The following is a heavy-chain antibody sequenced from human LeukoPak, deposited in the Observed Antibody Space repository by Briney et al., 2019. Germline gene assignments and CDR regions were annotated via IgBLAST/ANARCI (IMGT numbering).Heavy chain of an antibody. Sequence: GGSLGLSCAASGFTFSSYWMHWVRQAPGKGLVWVSRINIDGSSTTYADSVKGRFTISRNNAKNTLYLQMNSLRAEDTAVYYCARDPVLDDYGGNSPYWGQGTLVTVSS. CDR1: GFTFSSYW. CDR2: INIDGSST. J-gene: IGHJ4*02. CDR3: ARDPVLDDYGGNSPY. D-gene: IGHD4-23*01. V-gene: IGHV3-74*01.